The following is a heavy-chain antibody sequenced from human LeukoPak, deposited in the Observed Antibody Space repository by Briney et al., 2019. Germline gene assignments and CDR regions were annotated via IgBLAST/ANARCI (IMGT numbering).Heavy chain of an antibody. Sequence: PSETLSLTCAVYGGSFSGYYWSWIRQPPGKGLEWIGEINHSGSTNYNSSLKSRVTISVDTSKNQFSLKLSSVTAADTAVYYCARGRYSSGWYDYWGQGTLVTVSS. CDR2: INHSGST. V-gene: IGHV4-34*01. CDR3: ARGRYSSGWYDY. D-gene: IGHD6-19*01. CDR1: GGSFSGYY. J-gene: IGHJ4*02.